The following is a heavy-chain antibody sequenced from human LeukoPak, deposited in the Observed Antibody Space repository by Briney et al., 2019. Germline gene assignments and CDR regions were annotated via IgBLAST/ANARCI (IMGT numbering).Heavy chain of an antibody. J-gene: IGHJ6*03. V-gene: IGHV1-69*13. D-gene: IGHD5-12*01. CDR3: ASSRNSGYDSNYYYYMDV. CDR2: IIPIFGTA. Sequence: ASVKVSCKASGGTFSSYAISWVRQAPGQGLEWMGGIIPIFGTANYAQKFQGRVTITADESTSTAYMELSSLSSEDTAVYYCASSRNSGYDSNYYYYMDVWGKGTTVTISS. CDR1: GGTFSSYA.